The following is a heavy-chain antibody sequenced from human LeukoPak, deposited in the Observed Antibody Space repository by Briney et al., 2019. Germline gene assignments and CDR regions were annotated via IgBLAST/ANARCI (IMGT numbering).Heavy chain of an antibody. Sequence: GGSLRLSCAASGFTFSSYSMSWVRQAPGKGLEWVSAISGSGGRTYYADSVKGRFTISRDNSKNTLYLQMNSLRVEDTALYYCAKDKGYNWSPDAFDIWGQGTMVTVSS. J-gene: IGHJ3*02. CDR1: GFTFSSYS. D-gene: IGHD1-1*01. V-gene: IGHV3-23*01. CDR2: ISGSGGRT. CDR3: AKDKGYNWSPDAFDI.